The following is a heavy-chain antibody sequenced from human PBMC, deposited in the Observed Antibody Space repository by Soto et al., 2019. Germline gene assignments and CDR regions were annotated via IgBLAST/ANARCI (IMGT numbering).Heavy chain of an antibody. V-gene: IGHV3-23*01. CDR3: AVPYGDYVPAPIYYYYGMDV. D-gene: IGHD4-17*01. J-gene: IGHJ6*02. Sequence: GSLRLSCAASGFSFSSYAMSWVRQAPGKGLEWVSAISGSGGSTYYADSVKGRFTISRDNSKNTLYLQMNSLRAEDTAVYYCAVPYGDYVPAPIYYYYGMDVWGQGTTVTVSS. CDR2: ISGSGGST. CDR1: GFSFSSYA.